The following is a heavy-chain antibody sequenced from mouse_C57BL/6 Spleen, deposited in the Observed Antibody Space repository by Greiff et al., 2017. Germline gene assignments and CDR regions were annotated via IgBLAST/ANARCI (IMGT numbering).Heavy chain of an antibody. J-gene: IGHJ2*01. D-gene: IGHD1-1*01. V-gene: IGHV5-4*01. CDR3: ARDGGGPITTVRTYYFDY. Sequence: EVHLVESGGGLVKPGGSLKLSCAASGFTFSSYAMSWVRQTPEKRLEWVATISDGGSYTYYPDNIKGRFTISKDNAKNNLYLQVSHLTSEDTAMYYCARDGGGPITTVRTYYFDYWGQGTTLTVSS. CDR1: GFTFSSYA. CDR2: ISDGGSYT.